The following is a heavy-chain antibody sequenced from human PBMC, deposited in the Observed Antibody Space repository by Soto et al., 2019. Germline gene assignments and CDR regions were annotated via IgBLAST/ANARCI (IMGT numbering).Heavy chain of an antibody. D-gene: IGHD3-10*01. CDR3: ARTYGSGKFSAFDI. V-gene: IGHV1-3*01. CDR2: INAGNGNT. J-gene: IGHJ3*02. Sequence: ASVKVSCKASGYTFTSYAMHWVRQTPGQRLEWMGWINAGNGNTKYSQKFQGRVTITRDTSASTAYMELSSLRSEDTAVYYCARTYGSGKFSAFDIWGQGTMVTVSS. CDR1: GYTFTSYA.